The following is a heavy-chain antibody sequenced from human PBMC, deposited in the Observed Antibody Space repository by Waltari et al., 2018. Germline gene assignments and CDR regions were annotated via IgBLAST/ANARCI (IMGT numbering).Heavy chain of an antibody. Sequence: QLQLQESGPGLVKPSETLSLTCTVSGGSISSSSYYWGWIRQPPGKGLEWIGSIYYSGSTYYNPSLKSRVTISVDTSKNQFSLKLSSVTAADTAVYYCAREDGDYLAAVDYWGQGTLVTVSS. CDR1: GGSISSSSYY. V-gene: IGHV4-39*07. J-gene: IGHJ4*02. CDR2: IYYSGST. CDR3: AREDGDYLAAVDY. D-gene: IGHD4-17*01.